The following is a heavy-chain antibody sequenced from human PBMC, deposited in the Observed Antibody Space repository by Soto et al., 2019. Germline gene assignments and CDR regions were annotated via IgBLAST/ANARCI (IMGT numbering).Heavy chain of an antibody. J-gene: IGHJ4*02. CDR3: ARDPWGSSWPVYYFDY. Sequence: ASVKVSCKASGYTFTCYYIRWGRQTPGQGLECMGWINPNSGGTNYAQKFQGRVTMTRDTSISTAYMELSRLRSDDTAVYYCARDPWGSSWPVYYFDYRGQGTLVTVS. CDR1: GYTFTCYY. V-gene: IGHV1-2*02. CDR2: INPNSGGT. D-gene: IGHD6-13*01.